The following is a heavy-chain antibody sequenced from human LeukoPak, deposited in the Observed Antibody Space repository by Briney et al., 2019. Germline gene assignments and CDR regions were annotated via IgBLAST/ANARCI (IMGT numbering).Heavy chain of an antibody. V-gene: IGHV1-3*01. D-gene: IGHD3-10*01. CDR2: INAGNGNT. Sequence: GASVKVSCKASGYIFTSYAMHWVRQAPGQRLEWMGWINAGNGNTKYSQKFQGRVTMTTDTSTSTAYMELRSLRSDDTAVYYCARDHRWGSGSYSNWFDPWGQGTLVTVSS. CDR1: GYIFTSYA. CDR3: ARDHRWGSGSYSNWFDP. J-gene: IGHJ5*02.